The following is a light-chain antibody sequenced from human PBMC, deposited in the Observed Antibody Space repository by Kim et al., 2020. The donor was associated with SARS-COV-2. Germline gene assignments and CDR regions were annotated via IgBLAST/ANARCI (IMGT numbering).Light chain of an antibody. CDR1: QSVSSY. CDR3: QQRSNWPLYT. V-gene: IGKV3-11*01. Sequence: PGERATLSCRASQSVSSYLAWYQQKPGQAPRLLIYDASNRATGIPARFSGSGSGTDFTLTISSLEPEDFAVYYCQQRSNWPLYTFGQGTKLEI. CDR2: DAS. J-gene: IGKJ2*01.